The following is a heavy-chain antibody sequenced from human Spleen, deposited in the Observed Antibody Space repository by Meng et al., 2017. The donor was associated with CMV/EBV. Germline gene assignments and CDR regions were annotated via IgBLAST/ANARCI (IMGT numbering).Heavy chain of an antibody. Sequence: ASVKVSCKTSGYTFTNFGINWVRQAPGQGLEWMGWISSYNGNTNYAQRLRGRVTMTTDRSTSTAYMELRSLRSDDTAVYYCARVDVGSSWNYYYGMDVWGQGTTVTVSS. CDR2: ISSYNGNT. CDR3: ARVDVGSSWNYYYGMDV. V-gene: IGHV1-18*01. J-gene: IGHJ6*02. CDR1: GYTFTNFG. D-gene: IGHD6-13*01.